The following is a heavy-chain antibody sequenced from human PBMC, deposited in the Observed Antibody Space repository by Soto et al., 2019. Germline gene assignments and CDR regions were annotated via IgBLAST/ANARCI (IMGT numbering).Heavy chain of an antibody. V-gene: IGHV1-69*08. CDR3: ARDSWDSGSYFLDY. D-gene: IGHD1-26*01. Sequence: QVQLVRSGAEVKKPGSSVKVSCKASGGTFSSYTISWVRQAPGQGLEWMGRIIPILGIANYAQKFQGRVTITADKSTSTAYMELSSLRSEDTAVYYCARDSWDSGSYFLDYWGQGTLVTVSS. CDR1: GGTFSSYT. CDR2: IIPILGIA. J-gene: IGHJ4*02.